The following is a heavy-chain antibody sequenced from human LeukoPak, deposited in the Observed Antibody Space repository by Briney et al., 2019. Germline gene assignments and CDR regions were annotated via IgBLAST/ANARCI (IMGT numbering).Heavy chain of an antibody. J-gene: IGHJ4*02. CDR2: IKQDGSEK. Sequence: PGGSLRLSCVASGFSLTSYWMTWVRQVPGKGLEWVANIKQDGSEKYYVDSVKGRFTISRDNGKKSLYLQMNNLRAEDTAVYYCVRDGGDYGDYWGQGTLVTVSS. CDR1: GFSLTSYW. V-gene: IGHV3-7*01. CDR3: VRDGGDYGDY. D-gene: IGHD4-17*01.